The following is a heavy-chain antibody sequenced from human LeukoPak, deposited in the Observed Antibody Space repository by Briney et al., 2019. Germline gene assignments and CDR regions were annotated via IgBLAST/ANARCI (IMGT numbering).Heavy chain of an antibody. CDR3: ARESSRIAIGTLDF. J-gene: IGHJ4*02. D-gene: IGHD6-13*01. V-gene: IGHV3-30*02. Sequence: GGSLRLSCAASGSTFSRSWMSWVRQAPGKGLEWVGFLQNDGSEKYFADSVKGRFTISRDNSKNTLYLQMNSLRAEDTAVYYCARESSRIAIGTLDFWGQGTLVTVSS. CDR2: LQNDGSEK. CDR1: GSTFSRSW.